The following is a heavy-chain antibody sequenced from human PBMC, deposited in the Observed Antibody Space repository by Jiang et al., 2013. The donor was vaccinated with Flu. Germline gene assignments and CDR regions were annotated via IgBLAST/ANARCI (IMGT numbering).Heavy chain of an antibody. J-gene: IGHJ4*02. CDR3: ARVVPNYGHVFDY. Sequence: GSGLVKPSQTLSLTCAVSGASISSGGYSWSWIRQPPGKGLEWIGYIYSSGSTYYNPSLQSRVTISMDRSKNHFSLNLSSVTAADTAVYYCARVVPNYGHVFDYWGQGTLVTVSS. V-gene: IGHV4-30-2*01. D-gene: IGHD1-7*01. CDR2: IYSSGST. CDR1: GASISSGGYS.